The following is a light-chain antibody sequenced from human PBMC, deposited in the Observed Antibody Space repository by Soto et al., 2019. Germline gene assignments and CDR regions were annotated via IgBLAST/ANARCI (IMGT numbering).Light chain of an antibody. V-gene: IGLV2-11*01. CDR1: SSDVGGYNF. Sequence: QSALTQPRSVSGSPGQSVTISCTGTSSDVGGYNFVSWYQQHPGKAPKLIIYDVSQRPSGVPDRFSASKSGNTASLTISGLQAEDEADYYCCSYAGSYTVFGGGTKVTVL. CDR3: CSYAGSYTV. CDR2: DVS. J-gene: IGLJ2*01.